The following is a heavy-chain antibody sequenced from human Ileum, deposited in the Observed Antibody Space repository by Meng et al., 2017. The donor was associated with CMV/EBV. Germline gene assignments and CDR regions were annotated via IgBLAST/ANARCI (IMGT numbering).Heavy chain of an antibody. Sequence: GGSLRLSCAASGFAFSTYWMSWVRQAPGKGLEWVSSISGDSRYIYYADSLKGRFTISRDNAKNALYLQVNSLRAEDTAVYYCARDAPAIIDYWGQGTLVTVSS. CDR1: GFAFSTYW. CDR2: ISGDSRYI. CDR3: ARDAPAIIDY. V-gene: IGHV3-21*01. J-gene: IGHJ4*02. D-gene: IGHD2-2*01.